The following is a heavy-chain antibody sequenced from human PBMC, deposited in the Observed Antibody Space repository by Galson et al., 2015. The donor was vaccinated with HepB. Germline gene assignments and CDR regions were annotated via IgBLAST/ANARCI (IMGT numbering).Heavy chain of an antibody. CDR3: ARGFGSGSHSGWLDP. J-gene: IGHJ5*02. Sequence: SETLSLTCAVSVGSFSGYYWSWIRQPPGKGLEWLGEVNLSGFAKKNPTLQSRVTISVDTSNNQFSLKLDSLTAADTAVYYCARGFGSGSHSGWLDPWGQGTLITVSS. V-gene: IGHV4-34*01. D-gene: IGHD3-10*01. CDR1: VGSFSGYY. CDR2: VNLSGFA.